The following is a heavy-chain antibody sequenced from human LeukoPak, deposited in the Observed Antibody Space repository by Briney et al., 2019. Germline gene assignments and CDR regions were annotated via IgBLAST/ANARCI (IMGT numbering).Heavy chain of an antibody. Sequence: ASVKLSCKFSGYIFTELSMHWVRQAPGKGLEWMGGFDPEDRETVYAQEFQGRVTMTEDTSTDTAYMELSSLTSEDTAVYYCATDSKGSGTYYMHALHIWGQGTMVTASS. CDR2: FDPEDRET. J-gene: IGHJ3*02. CDR1: GYIFTELS. CDR3: ATDSKGSGTYYMHALHI. V-gene: IGHV1-24*01. D-gene: IGHD3-10*01.